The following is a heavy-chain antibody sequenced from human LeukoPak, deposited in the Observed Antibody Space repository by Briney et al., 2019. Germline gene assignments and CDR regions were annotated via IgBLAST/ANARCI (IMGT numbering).Heavy chain of an antibody. CDR2: IKSKTDGGTT. CDR3: TTDPGLLVRGVIITGVAFDI. CDR1: GFTFSNAW. D-gene: IGHD3-10*01. V-gene: IGHV3-15*07. Sequence: GGSLRLSCAASGFTFSNAWMNWVRQAPGKGLEWVGRIKSKTDGGTTDYAAPVKGRFTISRDDSKNTLYLQMNSLKTEDTAVYYCTTDPGLLVRGVIITGVAFDIWGQGTMVTVSS. J-gene: IGHJ3*02.